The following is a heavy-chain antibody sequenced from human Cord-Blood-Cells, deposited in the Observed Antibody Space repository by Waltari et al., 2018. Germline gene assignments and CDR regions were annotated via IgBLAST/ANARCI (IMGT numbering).Heavy chain of an antibody. CDR1: GGSFSGHY. Sequence: QVQLQQWGAGLLKPSETLSLTCAVYGGSFSGHYWSWMRQPPGKGLEWIGENNHREGNNYTPSRMIRVTISIDTSNNQFPLSRCSVTSADTGVYYCARVDSSSWLNWFDPSGQGTLVTVSS. CDR3: ARVDSSSWLNWFDP. CDR2: NNHREGN. V-gene: IGHV4-34*01. J-gene: IGHJ5*02. D-gene: IGHD6-13*01.